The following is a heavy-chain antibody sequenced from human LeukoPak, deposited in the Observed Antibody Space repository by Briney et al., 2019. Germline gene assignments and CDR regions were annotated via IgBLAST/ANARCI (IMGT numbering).Heavy chain of an antibody. J-gene: IGHJ4*02. D-gene: IGHD4-17*01. Sequence: SETLSLTCTVSGGSISSYYWSWIRQPAGKGLEWIGRISTTGSTNYNPSLKSRVTISVDTSMNQFSLRLSSVTAADTAMYYCARGPFYGDSVRFDYWGQGTLVTVSS. V-gene: IGHV4-4*07. CDR3: ARGPFYGDSVRFDY. CDR1: GGSISSYY. CDR2: ISTTGST.